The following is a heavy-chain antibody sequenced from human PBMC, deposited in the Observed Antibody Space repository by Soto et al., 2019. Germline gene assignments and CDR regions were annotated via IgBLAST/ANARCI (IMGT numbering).Heavy chain of an antibody. CDR3: ARDWSDRWRTDY. CDR2: ISSSGSTI. Sequence: LKISCAASGFTFSDYYMSWIRQAPGKGLEWVSYISSSGSTIYYADSVKGRFTISRDNAKNSLYLQMNSLRAEDTAVYYCARDWSDRWRTDYWGQGTLVPVSS. V-gene: IGHV3-11*01. CDR1: GFTFSDYY. J-gene: IGHJ4*02.